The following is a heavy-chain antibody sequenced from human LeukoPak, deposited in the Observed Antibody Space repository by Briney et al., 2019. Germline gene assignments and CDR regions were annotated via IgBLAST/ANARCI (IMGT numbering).Heavy chain of an antibody. V-gene: IGHV4-39*02. D-gene: IGHD1-26*01. CDR3: ARGRPYSGGYHLDY. CDR1: GDSTSSDRYY. J-gene: IGHJ4*02. CDR2: IYYSGST. Sequence: SETLSLTCTVSGDSTSSDRYYGGWVRQPPGTGLEWFGNIYYSGSTYYNPSLKSRVTMSVDTSKNQFFLKLNSVTAADTAVYYCARGRPYSGGYHLDYWGQGTLVTVSA.